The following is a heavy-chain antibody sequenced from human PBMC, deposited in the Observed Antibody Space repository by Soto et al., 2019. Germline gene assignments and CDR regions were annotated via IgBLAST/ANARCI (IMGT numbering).Heavy chain of an antibody. J-gene: IGHJ4*02. CDR3: ARSREQLVFNVDY. CDR1: GGTFSSYA. CDR2: IIPIFGTA. V-gene: IGHV1-69*01. D-gene: IGHD6-6*01. Sequence: GXSVKVSCKASGGTFSSYAISWVRQAPVQGLEWMGGIIPIFGTANYAQKFQGRVTITADESTSTAYMELSSLRSEDTAVYYCARSREQLVFNVDYWGQGTLVTVSS.